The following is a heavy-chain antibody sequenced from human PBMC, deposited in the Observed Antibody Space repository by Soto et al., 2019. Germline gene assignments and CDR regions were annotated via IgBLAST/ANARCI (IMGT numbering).Heavy chain of an antibody. CDR1: GFTFSTYT. V-gene: IGHV3-23*01. CDR3: AKARCSTTNCYVPDY. CDR2: ISGSCGSP. Sequence: EVQLLESGGGLVQPGGSLRLSCAASGFTFSTYTMSWVRQAPGKGLEWVSVISGSCGSPSYADSVQGRFTISRDNPKNTLYLQMSSLRVEDTAMYYCAKARCSTTNCYVPDYWGQGTLVTVSS. J-gene: IGHJ4*02. D-gene: IGHD2-2*01.